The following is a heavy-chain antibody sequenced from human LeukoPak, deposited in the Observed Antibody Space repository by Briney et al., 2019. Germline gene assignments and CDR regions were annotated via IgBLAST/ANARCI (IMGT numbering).Heavy chain of an antibody. CDR2: INHSGST. D-gene: IGHD4-23*01. V-gene: IGHV4-34*01. CDR3: ARGLHAVARWFDP. Sequence: SETLSLTCAVYGGSFSGYYWSWIRQPPGKGLEWIGEINHSGSTNYNPSLKSRVTISLDTSKNQLSLKLTSLTVADTAVYYCARGLHAVARWFDPWGQGTLVTVSS. CDR1: GGSFSGYY. J-gene: IGHJ5*02.